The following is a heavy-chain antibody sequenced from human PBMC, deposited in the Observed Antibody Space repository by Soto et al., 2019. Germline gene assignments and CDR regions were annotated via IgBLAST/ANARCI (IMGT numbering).Heavy chain of an antibody. Sequence: SETLSLTCTVSGGSIIRSDTYYWGWIRQTPGKGLEWIGSVYYSGITYYNPSLRSRVTISFDTSNNQFTLKLNSVTAADTAVYYCARGLTGTMISINCFDPWGQGTLVTVSS. CDR3: ARGLTGTMISINCFDP. CDR2: VYYSGIT. V-gene: IGHV4-39*01. J-gene: IGHJ5*02. D-gene: IGHD1-7*01. CDR1: GGSIIRSDTYY.